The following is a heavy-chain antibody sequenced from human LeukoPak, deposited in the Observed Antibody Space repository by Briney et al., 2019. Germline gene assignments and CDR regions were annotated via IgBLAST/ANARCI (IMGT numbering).Heavy chain of an antibody. J-gene: IGHJ3*02. CDR3: ARDAIAFGAFDI. D-gene: IGHD3-10*01. V-gene: IGHV4-30-2*01. CDR2: IYHSGST. CDR1: GGSISSGGYS. Sequence: SQTLSLTCAVSGGSISSGGYSWGWIRQPPGKGLEWIGYIYHSGSTYYNPSLKSRVTISVDRSKNQFSLKLSSVTAADTAVYYCARDAIAFGAFDIWGQGTMVTVSS.